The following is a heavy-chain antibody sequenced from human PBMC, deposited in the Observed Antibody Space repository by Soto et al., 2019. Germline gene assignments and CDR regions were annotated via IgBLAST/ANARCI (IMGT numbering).Heavy chain of an antibody. CDR2: IMPIFGRP. J-gene: IGHJ6*02. Sequence: QVQLVQSGAEVKKPGSSVKVSCKASGGTFSNYAFSWVRQAPGQGLEWLGGIMPIFGRPDHAQKFRGRVTITADESTSTGHMELSSLRSEDTAVYYCASWLKGAGIGGNYYYGMYVWGQGTTVTVSS. D-gene: IGHD6-19*01. CDR3: ASWLKGAGIGGNYYYGMYV. V-gene: IGHV1-69*12. CDR1: GGTFSNYA.